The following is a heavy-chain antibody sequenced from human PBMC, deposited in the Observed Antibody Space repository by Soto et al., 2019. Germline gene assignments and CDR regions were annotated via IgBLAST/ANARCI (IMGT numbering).Heavy chain of an antibody. D-gene: IGHD3-16*01. V-gene: IGHV3-11*01. J-gene: IGHJ4*02. CDR1: GFTFSDYY. CDR2: ISSSGSTI. CDR3: ARAWSHGVDY. Sequence: LSLSCAASGFTFSDYYMSWIRQAPGKGLEWVAYISSSGSTIYYTDSVKGRFTMSRDNAKNSLYLQMNSLRAEDTAMYYCARAWSHGVDYWGQGILVTVSS.